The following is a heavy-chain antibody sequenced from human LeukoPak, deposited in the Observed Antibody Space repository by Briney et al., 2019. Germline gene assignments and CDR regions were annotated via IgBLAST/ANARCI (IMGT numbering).Heavy chain of an antibody. V-gene: IGHV1-8*01. CDR1: GYTFTNNA. CDR2: MNPNSGNT. Sequence: ASVKVSCKTSGYTFTNNAINWVRQAPGQGLEWMGWMNPNSGNTGYAQKFQGRVTMTRNTSISTAYMELSSLRSEDTALYYCARGASDGGYSYGYPKYYFDYWGQGTLVTVSS. D-gene: IGHD5-18*01. J-gene: IGHJ4*02. CDR3: ARGASDGGYSYGYPKYYFDY.